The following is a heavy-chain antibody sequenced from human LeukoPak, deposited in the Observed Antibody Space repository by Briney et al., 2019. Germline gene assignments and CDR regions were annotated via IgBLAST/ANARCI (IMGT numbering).Heavy chain of an antibody. D-gene: IGHD6-6*01. CDR3: ARQGSSSPTGDY. V-gene: IGHV1-8*01. J-gene: IGHJ4*02. Sequence: ASVKVSCKASGYTFTSYGINWVRQATGQGLEWMGWMNPNSGNTGYAQKFQGRVTMTRNTSISTAYMELSSLRSEDTAVYSCARQGSSSPTGDYWGQGTLVTVSS. CDR1: GYTFTSYG. CDR2: MNPNSGNT.